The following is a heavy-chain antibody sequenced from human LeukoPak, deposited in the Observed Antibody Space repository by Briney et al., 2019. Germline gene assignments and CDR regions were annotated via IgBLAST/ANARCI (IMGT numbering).Heavy chain of an antibody. V-gene: IGHV3-23*01. CDR3: ARSGGDNTALVTYPFYY. CDR2: ISGSGGST. CDR1: GFTFSSYV. D-gene: IGHD5-18*01. Sequence: GGSLRLSCAASGFTFSSYVMSWVRQAPGKGLEWVSAISGSGGSTYYADSVKGRFTISRDNSKNTLYMQMNSLRDEDTAVYYCARSGGDNTALVTYPFYYWGQGTLVTVSS. J-gene: IGHJ4*02.